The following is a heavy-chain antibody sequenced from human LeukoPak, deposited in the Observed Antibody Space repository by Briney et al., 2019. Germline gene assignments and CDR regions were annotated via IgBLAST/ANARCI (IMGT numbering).Heavy chain of an antibody. CDR2: INHSGST. CDR3: ARGLLFFMGSSWPNWFDP. Sequence: SETLSLTCAVYGGSFSGYYWSWIRQPPGKGLEWIGEINHSGSTNYNPSLRSRVTISVDTSKNQFSLKLSSVTAADTAVYYCARGLLFFMGSSWPNWFDPWGQGTLVTVSS. D-gene: IGHD6-13*01. J-gene: IGHJ5*02. V-gene: IGHV4-34*01. CDR1: GGSFSGYY.